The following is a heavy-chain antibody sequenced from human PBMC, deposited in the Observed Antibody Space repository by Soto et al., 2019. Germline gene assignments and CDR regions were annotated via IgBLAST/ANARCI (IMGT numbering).Heavy chain of an antibody. CDR3: AHRRSYCSGGSCYSGFDY. Sequence: QITLKESGPPLVKPTQTLTLTCTFSGFSLSTSGVGVGWIRQPPGKPLAWLALIYWDDDKRYSPSLKSRLTNTKDTSKNQVVLTMTNMDPVDTATYYCAHRRSYCSGGSCYSGFDYWGQGTLVTVSS. D-gene: IGHD2-15*01. CDR1: GFSLSTSGVG. J-gene: IGHJ4*02. V-gene: IGHV2-5*02. CDR2: IYWDDDK.